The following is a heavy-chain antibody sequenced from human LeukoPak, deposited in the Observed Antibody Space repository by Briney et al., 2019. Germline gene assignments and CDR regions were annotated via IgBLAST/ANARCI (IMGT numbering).Heavy chain of an antibody. Sequence: NSGGSLRLSCAASGFTFSDYYMSWIRQAPGKGLEWVSYISSSGSTIYYADSVKGRFTISRDNAKNSLYLRMNSLRAEDTAVYYCATYSSLNRREFQYWGQGTLLTVSS. J-gene: IGHJ1*01. V-gene: IGHV3-11*04. D-gene: IGHD3-22*01. CDR1: GFTFSDYY. CDR3: ATYSSLNRREFQY. CDR2: ISSSGSTI.